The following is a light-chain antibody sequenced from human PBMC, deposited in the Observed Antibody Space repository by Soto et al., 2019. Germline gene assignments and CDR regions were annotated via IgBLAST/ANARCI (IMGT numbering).Light chain of an antibody. V-gene: IGLV2-14*01. CDR1: SSDVGGYNY. CDR3: SSYTSSSTPV. Sequence: QSVLTQPASVSGSPGQSSTISCTGTSSDVGGYNYVSWYQQHPGKAPKLMIYDVSNRPSGVSNRFSGSKSGNTASLTISGLHAENEADYYCSSYTSSSTPVFGGRTKLTVL. CDR2: DVS. J-gene: IGLJ2*01.